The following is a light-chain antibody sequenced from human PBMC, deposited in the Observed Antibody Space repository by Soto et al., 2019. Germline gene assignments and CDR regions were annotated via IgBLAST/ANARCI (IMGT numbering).Light chain of an antibody. CDR3: QQYTSYPWT. J-gene: IGKJ1*01. CDR2: GIS. CDR1: QSVSSNY. Sequence: EIVLTQSPGTLSLSPGERATLSCRASQSVSSNYLAWYQQKSGQAPRLLIYGISSRATGIPDRFSGSGSGTEFTLTISSLQPDDFATYYCQQYTSYPWTFGQGTKVDIK. V-gene: IGKV3-20*01.